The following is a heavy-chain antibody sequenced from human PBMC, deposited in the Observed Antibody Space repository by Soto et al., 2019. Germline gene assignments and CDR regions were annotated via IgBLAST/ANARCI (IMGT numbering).Heavy chain of an antibody. J-gene: IGHJ5*02. V-gene: IGHV4-4*02. CDR1: GGSISSSNW. CDR2: IYYSGST. D-gene: IGHD1-26*01. CDR3: ARHGPVGVDP. Sequence: SETLSLTCAVSGGSISSSNWWSWVRQPPGKGLEWIGYIYYSGSTNYNPSLKSRVTISVDTSKNQFSLKLSSVTAADTAVYYCARHGPVGVDPWGQGTLVTVSS.